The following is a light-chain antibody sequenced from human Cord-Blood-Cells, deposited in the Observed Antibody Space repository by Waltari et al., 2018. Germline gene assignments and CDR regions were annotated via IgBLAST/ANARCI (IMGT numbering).Light chain of an antibody. V-gene: IGKV3-11*01. CDR2: DAS. Sequence: EIALTQSPATLSLSPGERATLSCRASQSVSNYLAWYQQKPGQAPRLLIYDASNRATGIPARFSGSGSGTDFTLTISSLEPEDFAVYYCQQRSNWPKLTFGGGTKVEIK. CDR3: QQRSNWPKLT. J-gene: IGKJ4*01. CDR1: QSVSNY.